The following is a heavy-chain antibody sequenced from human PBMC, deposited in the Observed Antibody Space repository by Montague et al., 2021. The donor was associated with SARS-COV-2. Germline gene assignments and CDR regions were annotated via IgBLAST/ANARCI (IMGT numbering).Heavy chain of an antibody. J-gene: IGHJ6*02. V-gene: IGHV4-59*01. CDR2: IYHNGST. CDR3: ARWGGNSADYYNYTMDV. CDR1: GGSISSYY. D-gene: IGHD4-23*01. Sequence: SETLSLTCTVSGGSISSYYWTWIRQPPGKGLESISYIYHNGSTKYNPSLKSRVTISVDTSKNQFSLKLSSVSVADTAVYYCARWGGNSADYYNYTMDVWGQGTTVTVFS.